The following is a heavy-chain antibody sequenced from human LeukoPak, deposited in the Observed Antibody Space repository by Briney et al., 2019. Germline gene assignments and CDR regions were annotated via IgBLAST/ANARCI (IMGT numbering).Heavy chain of an antibody. J-gene: IGHJ4*02. CDR1: GGSISSSSYY. D-gene: IGHD6-19*01. CDR3: ARRGYSSGWFDY. V-gene: IGHV4-39*01. Sequence: SETLSLTCAVYGGSISSSSYYWGWIRQPPGKGLEWIGSIYYSGSTYYNPSLKSRVTISVDTSKNQFSLKLSSVTAADTAVYYCARRGYSSGWFDYWGQGTLVTVSS. CDR2: IYYSGST.